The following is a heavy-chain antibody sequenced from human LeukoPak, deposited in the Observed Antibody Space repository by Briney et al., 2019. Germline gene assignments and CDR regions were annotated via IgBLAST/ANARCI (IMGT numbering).Heavy chain of an antibody. CDR3: RICGGDCSLIDH. Sequence: GGSLRLSCAASGFIIRSNYMSWVRQAPGGGLEWGSVVYRGDGTNYADSVKGRFTISRDSSKNTMYLQMNSLRAEDTAVYYCRICGGDCSLIDHWGQGALVTVSS. D-gene: IGHD2-21*02. J-gene: IGHJ4*02. CDR1: GFIIRSNY. V-gene: IGHV3-53*01. CDR2: VYRGDGT.